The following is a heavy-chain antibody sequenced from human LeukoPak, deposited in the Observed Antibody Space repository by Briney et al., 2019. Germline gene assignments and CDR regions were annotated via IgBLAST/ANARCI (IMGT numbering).Heavy chain of an antibody. CDR3: ARAYYYGSGDYYSWAYFDF. J-gene: IGHJ4*02. V-gene: IGHV3-7*04. D-gene: IGHD3-10*01. CDR2: IDQDGSEM. CDR1: GFTLSSYW. Sequence: GRSLRLSCTASGFTLSSYWMTWVRQTPGKGLEWVANIDQDGSEMYSVDSVKGRFSISRDNAKKALYLQMNSLRAEDTAVYYCARAYYYGSGDYYSWAYFDFWGLGTLVTVSS.